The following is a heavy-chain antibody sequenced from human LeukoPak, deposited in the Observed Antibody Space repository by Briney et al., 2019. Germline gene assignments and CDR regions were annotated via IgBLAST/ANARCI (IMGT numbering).Heavy chain of an antibody. V-gene: IGHV3-23*01. D-gene: IGHD6-19*01. J-gene: IGHJ4*02. Sequence: GGSLRLSCAASGFTFSNYAMRWVRQAPGKGPEWVSGISTSGDGDGTYYADSVRGRFTISRDNSKSTLYLQMNSLTAEDTAKYYCATYSTGWYSYWGQGTLVTVSS. CDR1: GFTFSNYA. CDR3: ATYSTGWYSY. CDR2: ISTSGDGDGT.